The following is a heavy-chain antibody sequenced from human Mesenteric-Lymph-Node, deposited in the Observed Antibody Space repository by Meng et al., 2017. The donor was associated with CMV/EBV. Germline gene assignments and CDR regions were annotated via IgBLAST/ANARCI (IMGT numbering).Heavy chain of an antibody. D-gene: IGHD1-26*01. Sequence: GESLKISCAASGFTFSSYSMNWVRQAPGKGLEWVSSISSSSSYIDYADSVKGRFTISRDNAKNSLYLQMNSLRAEDTAVYYCARGGNWFDPWGQGTLVTVSS. CDR3: ARGGNWFDP. J-gene: IGHJ5*02. CDR2: ISSSSSYI. V-gene: IGHV3-21*01. CDR1: GFTFSSYS.